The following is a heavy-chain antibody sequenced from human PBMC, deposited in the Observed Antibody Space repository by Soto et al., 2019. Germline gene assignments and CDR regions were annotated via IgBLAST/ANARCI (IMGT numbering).Heavy chain of an antibody. J-gene: IGHJ6*03. CDR2: ISGSGGST. Sequence: PGGSLRLSCAASGFTFSSYAMSWVRQAPGKGLEWVSAISGSGGSTYYADSVKGRFTISRDNSKNTLYLQMNSLRAEDTAVYYCAKEPSIAASYYSPSYYYYYMDVWGKATTVTVSS. D-gene: IGHD6-6*01. CDR1: GFTFSSYA. CDR3: AKEPSIAASYYSPSYYYYYMDV. V-gene: IGHV3-23*01.